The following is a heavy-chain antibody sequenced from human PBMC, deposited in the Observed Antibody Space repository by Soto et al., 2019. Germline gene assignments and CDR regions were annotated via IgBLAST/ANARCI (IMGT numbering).Heavy chain of an antibody. CDR1: GFTFSSYG. CDR2: ISYDGSNK. CDR3: AKDRFTYDQSYYYYYCMDV. Sequence: PGGSLRLSCAASGFTFSSYGMHWVRQAPGKGREWVAVISYDGSNKYYADSVKGRFTISRDNSKNTLYLQMNSLRAEDTAVYYCAKDRFTYDQSYYYYYCMDVWGQGTTVTVSS. J-gene: IGHJ6*02. D-gene: IGHD3-22*01. V-gene: IGHV3-30*18.